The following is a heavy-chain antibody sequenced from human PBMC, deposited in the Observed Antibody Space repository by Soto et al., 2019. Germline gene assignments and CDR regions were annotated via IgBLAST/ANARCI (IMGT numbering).Heavy chain of an antibody. CDR1: GFIFNIYG. V-gene: IGHV3-30*18. CDR3: AKDTFAYCSGGSCLYYYGMDV. D-gene: IGHD2-15*01. Sequence: QAQLVESGGGAVQPGRSLRLSCAAPGFIFNIYGMHWVRQAPGKGLEWVAVISYDGRSKYYADSMKGRFTVSRDNSNDTVYLQLNSLRAEDTAVYYCAKDTFAYCSGGSCLYYYGMDVWGQGTTVTVSS. CDR2: ISYDGRSK. J-gene: IGHJ6*02.